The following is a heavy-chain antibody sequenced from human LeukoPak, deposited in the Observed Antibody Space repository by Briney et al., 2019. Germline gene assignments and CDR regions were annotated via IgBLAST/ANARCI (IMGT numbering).Heavy chain of an antibody. D-gene: IGHD2-21*02. CDR2: IYYSGST. V-gene: IGHV4-39*01. J-gene: IGHJ4*02. Sequence: SETLSLTCTVSGGSISGSSYYWGWIRQPPGKGLEWIGSIYYSGSTYYNPSLKSRVTISVDTSKNQFSLKLSSVTAADTAVYYCARRVAYCGGDCYHFDYWGQGTLVTVSS. CDR1: GGSISGSSYY. CDR3: ARRVAYCGGDCYHFDY.